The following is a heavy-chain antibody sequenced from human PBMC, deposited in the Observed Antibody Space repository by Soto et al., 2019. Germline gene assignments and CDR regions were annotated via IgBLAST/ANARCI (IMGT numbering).Heavy chain of an antibody. D-gene: IGHD1-26*01. V-gene: IGHV3-48*01. CDR2: INSASTSV. CDR3: ASSASPDAY. CDR1: GFIFNSYS. J-gene: IGHJ4*02. Sequence: EVQLVESGGGLVQPGGSLRLSCVASGFIFNSYSMNWVRQAPGKGLEWISYINSASTSVFYADSVKGRFTISRDNARNSLYLQMNSLRAEDAAVYCCASSASPDAYWGQGTLVTVSS.